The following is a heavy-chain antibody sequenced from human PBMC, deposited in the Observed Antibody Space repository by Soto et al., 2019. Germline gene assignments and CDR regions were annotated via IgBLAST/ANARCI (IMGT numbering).Heavy chain of an antibody. Sequence: QTLSLTRAISGDSVSSNSAACHWIRQSPSRGLEWMGRTYYRSKCYNDYAVSGRSRISINPDTSKNQLSLQLNSVTPEDRAVYYCARAFRGQQLVLSGFDPWGQGTLVTVSS. CDR2: TYYRSKCYN. D-gene: IGHD6-13*01. CDR3: ARAFRGQQLVLSGFDP. V-gene: IGHV6-1*01. CDR1: GDSVSSNSAA. J-gene: IGHJ5*02.